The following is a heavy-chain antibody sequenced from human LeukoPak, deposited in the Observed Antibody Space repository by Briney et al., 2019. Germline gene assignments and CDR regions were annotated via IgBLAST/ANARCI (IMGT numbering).Heavy chain of an antibody. CDR1: GYTFKNYG. CDR2: ISAYNGNT. J-gene: IGHJ3*02. V-gene: IGHV1-18*01. CDR3: ARISLSGFWSTLNAFDI. D-gene: IGHD5-12*01. Sequence: ASVKGSCKASGYTFKNYGISWVRQAPGQGLEWMGWISAYNGNTNYAQKFQGRVTMTTDTSTDTAYEEVRSLRSDDTALYYCARISLSGFWSTLNAFDIWGQGTMVTVSP.